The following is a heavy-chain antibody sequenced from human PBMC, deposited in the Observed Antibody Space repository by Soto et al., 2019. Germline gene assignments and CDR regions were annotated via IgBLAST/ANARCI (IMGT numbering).Heavy chain of an antibody. CDR2: ISTYNGNT. Sequence: ASLKVSCQSSGYTFIYYGIHWVRQAHGQGLEWMGWISTYNGNTDSAQNLQGRVTMTTDTSTSTVYMELRSLTFDDTAVYYCARGGHKFLPPYNWFDPWGQGTLVTVSS. J-gene: IGHJ5*02. V-gene: IGHV1-18*01. D-gene: IGHD2-21*01. CDR3: ARGGHKFLPPYNWFDP. CDR1: GYTFIYYG.